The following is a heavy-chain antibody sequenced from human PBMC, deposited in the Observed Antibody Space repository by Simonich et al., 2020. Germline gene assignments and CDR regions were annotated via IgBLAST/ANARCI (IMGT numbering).Heavy chain of an antibody. V-gene: IGHV3-33*01. J-gene: IGHJ3*02. CDR1: GFTFSSYG. CDR2: IWYDGSNK. Sequence: QVQLVESGGGVVQPGRSLRLSCAASGFTFSSYGMHWVRQAPGKGLEWVDVIWYDGSNKYYADSVKGRFTISRDNSKNTLYLQMNSLRAEDTAVYYCARNSQYAFDIWGQGTMVTVSS. D-gene: IGHD2-21*01. CDR3: ARNSQYAFDI.